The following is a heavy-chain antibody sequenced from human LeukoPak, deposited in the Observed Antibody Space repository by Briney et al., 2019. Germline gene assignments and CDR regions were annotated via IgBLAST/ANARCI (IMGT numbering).Heavy chain of an antibody. Sequence: GGSLRLSCAASGFSFSSYGMQWVRQAPGKGLEWVSYISSSSSTIYYADSVKGRFTISRDNAKNSLYLQLNSLRAEDTAVYYCARDRRAIAVAGRSPFDYWGQGTLVTVSS. CDR2: ISSSSSTI. J-gene: IGHJ4*02. CDR1: GFSFSSYG. CDR3: ARDRRAIAVAGRSPFDY. V-gene: IGHV3-48*01. D-gene: IGHD6-19*01.